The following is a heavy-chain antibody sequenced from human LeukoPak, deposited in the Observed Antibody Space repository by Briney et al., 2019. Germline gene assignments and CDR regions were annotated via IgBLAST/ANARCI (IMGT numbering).Heavy chain of an antibody. D-gene: IGHD5-18*01. Sequence: PGGSLRLSCAASGFTFSSYGLHLVRQAPGQGVAWGAGIWYDGSNKYYADSLKGRFTISRDNSKNTLYLQMNSLRAEDTAVYYCARSYGYNRYYYYGMDVWGQGTTVTVSS. CDR1: GFTFSSYG. J-gene: IGHJ6*02. CDR3: ARSYGYNRYYYYGMDV. V-gene: IGHV3-33*01. CDR2: IWYDGSNK.